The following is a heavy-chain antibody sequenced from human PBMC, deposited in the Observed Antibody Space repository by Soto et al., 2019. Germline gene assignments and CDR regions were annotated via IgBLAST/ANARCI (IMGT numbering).Heavy chain of an antibody. CDR3: AKAATRQLTTPIDY. V-gene: IGHV3-9*01. J-gene: IGHJ4*02. D-gene: IGHD4-17*01. Sequence: GGSLRLSCAASGFTFDDYAMHWVRQAPGKGLEWVSGISWNSGSIGYADSVKGRFTTSRDNAKNSLYLQMNSLRAEDTALYYCAKAATRQLTTPIDYWGQGTLVTVSS. CDR1: GFTFDDYA. CDR2: ISWNSGSI.